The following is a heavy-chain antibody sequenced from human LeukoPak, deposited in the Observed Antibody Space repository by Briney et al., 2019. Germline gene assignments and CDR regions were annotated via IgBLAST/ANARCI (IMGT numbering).Heavy chain of an antibody. CDR1: GFTFSSYA. CDR3: ARVSDCSSTLCYWYFDL. CDR2: ISSNGGST. D-gene: IGHD2-2*01. V-gene: IGHV3-64*01. J-gene: IGHJ2*01. Sequence: GGSLRLSCATSGFTFSSYAMHWVRQAPGKGLEYVSAISSNGGSTYYANSVKGRFTISRDNSKNTLYLQMGSLRAEDMAVYYCARVSDCSSTLCYWYFDLWGRGTLVTVSS.